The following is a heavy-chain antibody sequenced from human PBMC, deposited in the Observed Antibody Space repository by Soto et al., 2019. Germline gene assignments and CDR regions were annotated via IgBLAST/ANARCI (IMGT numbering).Heavy chain of an antibody. Sequence: TSETLSLTCSVYGGSISSAEHYWSWIRQPPGKGLEWIGYIYYSGSTYDNPSLRRRITISIDTSKNQFSLKLSSMTAADTAVYYCARGPDYHMDVWGQGTTVTVSS. J-gene: IGHJ6*02. CDR3: ARGPDYHMDV. V-gene: IGHV4-30-4*01. CDR2: IYYSGST. CDR1: GGSISSAEHY.